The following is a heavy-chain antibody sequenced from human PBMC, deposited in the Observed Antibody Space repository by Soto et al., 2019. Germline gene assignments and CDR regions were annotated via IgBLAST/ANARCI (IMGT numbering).Heavy chain of an antibody. V-gene: IGHV4-34*01. D-gene: IGHD3-10*02. CDR3: ARDFFFQAEDGIRDVRSVSAFLLNRSSDL. CDR2: INHSGIT. J-gene: IGHJ2*01. Sequence: PEKGMEWIGEINHSGITNYNPSLKSRVTISVDTSKNQFSLKLSSVTAADTAVYYCARDFFFQAEDGIRDVRSVSAFLLNRSSDL.